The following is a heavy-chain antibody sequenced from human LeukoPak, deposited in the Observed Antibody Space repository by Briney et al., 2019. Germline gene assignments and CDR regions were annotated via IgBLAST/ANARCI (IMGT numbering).Heavy chain of an antibody. Sequence: GGSLRLSCAASGFSFSSYAMSWVRQAPGKGLEWVSAISGSGGSTYYADSVKGRFTISRDNSKNTLYLQMNSLRAEDTAVYYCAKDHDLDYYDSSGYYYNYFDYWGQGTLVTVSS. V-gene: IGHV3-23*01. CDR3: AKDHDLDYYDSSGYYYNYFDY. J-gene: IGHJ4*02. D-gene: IGHD3-22*01. CDR2: ISGSGGST. CDR1: GFSFSSYA.